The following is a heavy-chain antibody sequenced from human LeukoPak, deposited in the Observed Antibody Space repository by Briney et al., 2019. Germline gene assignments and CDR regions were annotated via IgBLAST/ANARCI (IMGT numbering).Heavy chain of an antibody. J-gene: IGHJ4*02. D-gene: IGHD2-2*01. V-gene: IGHV4-38-2*01. Sequence: NPSETLSLTCAVSGYSISSGYYWGWIRQPPGKGMEWIGSIYHSGSTYYNPSLKSRVTISVDTSKNQFSLKLNSVTAADTAVYYCARASLGVFDDWGQGTLVTVCS. CDR3: ARASLGVFDD. CDR1: GYSISSGYY. CDR2: IYHSGST.